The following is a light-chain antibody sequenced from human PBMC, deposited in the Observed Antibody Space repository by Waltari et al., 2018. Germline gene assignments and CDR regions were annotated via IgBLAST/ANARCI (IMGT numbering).Light chain of an antibody. Sequence: QSVLTQPRPVSGSPGQSVTIPCTGPTSSVGGYNHVPWYQQHPGKAPKLMIYDVSKRPSGVPDRFSGSKSGNTASLTISGLQAEDEADYYCCSYAGSYTVVFGGGTKLTVL. CDR3: CSYAGSYTVV. CDR1: TSSVGGYNH. V-gene: IGLV2-11*01. J-gene: IGLJ2*01. CDR2: DVS.